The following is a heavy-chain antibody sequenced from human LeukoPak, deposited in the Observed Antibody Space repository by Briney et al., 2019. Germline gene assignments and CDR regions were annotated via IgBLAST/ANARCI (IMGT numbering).Heavy chain of an antibody. CDR3: ARDLLNEGNHLDY. D-gene: IGHD4-23*01. Sequence: NPSATLSLTCTVSGGSISSGDYYWSWIRQPPGKGLAWIGYIYYSGSTYYNPSLKSRVTISVDTSKNQFSLKLSSVTAADTAVYYCARDLLNEGNHLDYWGQGTLVTVSS. V-gene: IGHV4-30-4*01. J-gene: IGHJ4*02. CDR1: GGSISSGDYY. CDR2: IYYSGST.